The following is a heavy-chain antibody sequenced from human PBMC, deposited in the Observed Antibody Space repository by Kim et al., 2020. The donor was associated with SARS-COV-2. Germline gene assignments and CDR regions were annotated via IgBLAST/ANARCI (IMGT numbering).Heavy chain of an antibody. Sequence: GGSLRLSCAASGFTFSSYAMSWVRQAPGKGLEWVSAISGSGGSTYYADSVKGRFTISRDNSKNTLYLQMNSLRAEDTAVYYCAKTRTGYYFGGMDVWGQGTTVTVSS. D-gene: IGHD3-9*01. CDR1: GFTFSSYA. J-gene: IGHJ6*02. CDR2: ISGSGGST. V-gene: IGHV3-23*01. CDR3: AKTRTGYYFGGMDV.